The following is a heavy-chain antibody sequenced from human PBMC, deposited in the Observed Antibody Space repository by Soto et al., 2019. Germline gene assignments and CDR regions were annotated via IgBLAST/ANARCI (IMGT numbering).Heavy chain of an antibody. D-gene: IGHD6-13*01. J-gene: IGHJ5*02. CDR2: IYYSGST. CDR1: GGSISSSSYY. Sequence: ETLSLTCTVSGGSISSSSYYWGWIRQPPGKGQEWIGSIYYSGSTYYNPSLKSRVTISLYTSNNQFSLKLSSVTAADSAVYYCARPGIAAAGTSGWFDPWGQGTLVTVSS. CDR3: ARPGIAAAGTSGWFDP. V-gene: IGHV4-39*01.